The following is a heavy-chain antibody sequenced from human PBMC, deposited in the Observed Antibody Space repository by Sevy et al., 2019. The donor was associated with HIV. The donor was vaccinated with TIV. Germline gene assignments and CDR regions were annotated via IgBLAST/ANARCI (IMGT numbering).Heavy chain of an antibody. J-gene: IGHJ3*02. V-gene: IGHV7-4-1*02. CDR1: GYTFTSYA. CDR3: ARGARSYDFWSGYFDI. CDR2: INTNTGNP. D-gene: IGHD3-3*01. Sequence: ASVKVSCKASGYTFTSYAMNWVRQAPGQGLEWMGWINTNTGNPTYAQGFTGRFVFSLDTSVSTAYLQISSLKAEDTAVYYCARGARSYDFWSGYFDIWGQGTMVTVSS.